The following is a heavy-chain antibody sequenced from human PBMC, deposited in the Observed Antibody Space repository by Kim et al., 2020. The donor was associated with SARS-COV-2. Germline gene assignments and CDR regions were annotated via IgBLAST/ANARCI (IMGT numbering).Heavy chain of an antibody. CDR3: ARAGESGWFRVISGMDV. V-gene: IGHV4-59*13. J-gene: IGHJ6*04. CDR2: IYYSGST. CDR1: GGSISSYY. Sequence: SETLSLTCTVSGGSISSYYWSWIRQPPGKGLEWIGYIYYSGSTNYNPSLKSRVTISVDTSKNQFSLKLSSVTAADTAVYYCARAGESGWFRVISGMDVWGKGTTVTGSS. D-gene: IGHD3-10*01.